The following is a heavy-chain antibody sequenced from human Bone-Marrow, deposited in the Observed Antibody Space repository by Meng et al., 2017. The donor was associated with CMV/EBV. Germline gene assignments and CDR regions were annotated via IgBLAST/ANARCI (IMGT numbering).Heavy chain of an antibody. J-gene: IGHJ4*01. CDR1: GFTVSSNY. D-gene: IGHD3-3*01. V-gene: IGHV3-21*01. Sequence: GESLKISCAASGFTVSSNYMSWVRQAPGKGLEWVSSMTSSSSYIYYAESVKGRFIISRDNAKNSLLLHMNSLRAEDTAVYYCARDLMNVYAFWSGYSTGGGCDYWGPGTLVTVSS. CDR2: MTSSSSYI. CDR3: ARDLMNVYAFWSGYSTGGGCDY.